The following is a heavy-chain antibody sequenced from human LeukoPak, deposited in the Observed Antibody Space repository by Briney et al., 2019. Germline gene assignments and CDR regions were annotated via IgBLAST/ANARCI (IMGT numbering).Heavy chain of an antibody. Sequence: ASVKVSCKASGGTFSSYAICWVRQAPGQGLEWMGRIIPIFGTANYAQKFQGRVTITTDESTSTAYMELSSLRSEDTAVYYCARDGAEAGYCSGGSCYVINWFDPWGQGTLVTVSS. CDR3: ARDGAEAGYCSGGSCYVINWFDP. D-gene: IGHD2-15*01. CDR2: IIPIFGTA. CDR1: GGTFSSYA. J-gene: IGHJ5*02. V-gene: IGHV1-69*05.